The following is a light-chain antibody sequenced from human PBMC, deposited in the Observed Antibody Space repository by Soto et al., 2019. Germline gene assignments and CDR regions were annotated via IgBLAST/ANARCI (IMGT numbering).Light chain of an antibody. V-gene: IGLV4-69*01. CDR1: SGYSNYV. J-gene: IGLJ2*01. CDR2: VKSDGSH. CDR3: QTWGGDTVV. Sequence: QPVLTQSPSASASLGASVKLTCTLSSGYSNYVITWHQQRPEKGPRYLMKVKSDGSHTKGDGISSRFTGSSFGTARYLTISSLQSDDEADYYCQTWGGDTVVFGGGTKLTVL.